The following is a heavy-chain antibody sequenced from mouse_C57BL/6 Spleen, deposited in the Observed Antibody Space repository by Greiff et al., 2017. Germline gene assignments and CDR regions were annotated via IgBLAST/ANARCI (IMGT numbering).Heavy chain of an antibody. D-gene: IGHD1-1*01. CDR3: ARSKVYGSSPYAMDY. CDR2: IYPGDGDT. CDR1: GYAFSSSW. J-gene: IGHJ4*01. Sequence: QVQLQQSGPELVKPGASVKISCKASGYAFSSSWMNWVKQRPGKGLEWIGRIYPGDGDTNYNGKFKGKATLTADKSSSTAYMQLSSLTSEDSAVYFCARSKVYGSSPYAMDYWGQGTSVTVSS. V-gene: IGHV1-82*01.